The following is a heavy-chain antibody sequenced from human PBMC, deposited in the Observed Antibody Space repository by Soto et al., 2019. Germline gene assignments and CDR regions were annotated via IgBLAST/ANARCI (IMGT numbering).Heavy chain of an antibody. Sequence: LRLCCAASGFTFSSYAMHWVRQAPGKGLEWVAVISYDGSNKYYADSVKGRFTISRDNSKNTLYLQMNRLRAEDTAVYYCARAGIAAAGTVFDYWGQGTLVTVSS. D-gene: IGHD6-13*01. CDR3: ARAGIAAAGTVFDY. CDR1: GFTFSSYA. CDR2: ISYDGSNK. J-gene: IGHJ4*02. V-gene: IGHV3-30-3*01.